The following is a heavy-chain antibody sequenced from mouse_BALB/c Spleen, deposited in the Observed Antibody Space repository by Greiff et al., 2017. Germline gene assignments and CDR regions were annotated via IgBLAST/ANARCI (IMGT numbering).Heavy chain of an antibody. J-gene: IGHJ2*01. CDR3: ARSSLNY. CDR1: GYTFTSYW. CDR2: INPSTGYT. Sequence: VQLQQSGAELAKPGASVKMSCKASGYTFTSYWMHWVKQRPGQCLEWIGYINPSTGYTEYNQKFKDKATLTADKSSSTAYMQLSSLTSEDSAVYYCARSSLNYWGQGTTLTVSS. V-gene: IGHV1-7*01.